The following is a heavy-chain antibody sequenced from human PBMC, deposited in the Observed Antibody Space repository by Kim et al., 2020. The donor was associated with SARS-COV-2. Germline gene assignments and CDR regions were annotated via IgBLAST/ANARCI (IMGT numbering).Heavy chain of an antibody. CDR1: GGTFSSYA. CDR3: ASSGDSKLIFDS. D-gene: IGHD4-17*01. CDR2: IIPIFGTA. V-gene: IGHV1-69*13. Sequence: SVKVSCKASGGTFSSYAISWVRQAPGQGLEWMGGIIPIFGTANYAQKFQGRVTITADESTSTAYMELSSLRSEDTAVYYCASSGDSKLIFDSWGQGTLVTVSS. J-gene: IGHJ5*01.